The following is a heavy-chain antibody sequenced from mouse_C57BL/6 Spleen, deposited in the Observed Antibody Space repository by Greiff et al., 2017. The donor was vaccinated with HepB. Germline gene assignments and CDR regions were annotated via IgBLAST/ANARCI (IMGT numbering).Heavy chain of an antibody. J-gene: IGHJ4*01. V-gene: IGHV1-53*01. CDR1: GYTFTSYW. Sequence: VQLQQPGTELVKPGASVKLSCKASGYTFTSYWMHWVKQRPGQGLEWIGNINPSNGGTNYNEKFKSKATLTVDKSSSTAYMQLSSLTSEDSAVYYCARSGGGSSLYYYAMDYWGQGTSVTVSS. CDR2: INPSNGGT. D-gene: IGHD1-1*01. CDR3: ARSGGGSSLYYYAMDY.